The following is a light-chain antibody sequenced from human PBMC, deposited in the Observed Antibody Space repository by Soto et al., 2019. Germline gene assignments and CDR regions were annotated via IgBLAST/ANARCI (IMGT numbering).Light chain of an antibody. CDR1: QTVSTN. V-gene: IGKV3-15*01. CDR2: SAS. J-gene: IGKJ1*01. CDR3: QQYNIWPRA. Sequence: IVMTQSPATLAVSPGERATRSCRASQTVSTNLAWYQQKPGQAPRLLIYSASTRATGLPARFSGSGSGTEFTLTISSLQSEDFAIYYCQQYNIWPRAFGQGTTVDIK.